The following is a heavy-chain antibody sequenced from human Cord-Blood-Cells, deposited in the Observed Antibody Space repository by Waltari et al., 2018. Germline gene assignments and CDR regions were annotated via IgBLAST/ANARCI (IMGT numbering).Heavy chain of an antibody. J-gene: IGHJ5*02. D-gene: IGHD6-13*01. CDR3: AREKGSSSWYWFDP. CDR2: ISSSSSTI. V-gene: IGHV3-48*02. CDR1: GFTFSSYS. Sequence: GQLVESGGGLVQPGGSLRLSCAASGFTFSSYSMNWVRQAPGKGLEWVSYISSSSSTIYYADSVKGRFTISRDNAKNSLYLQMNSLRDEDTAVYYCAREKGSSSWYWFDPWGQGTLVIVSS.